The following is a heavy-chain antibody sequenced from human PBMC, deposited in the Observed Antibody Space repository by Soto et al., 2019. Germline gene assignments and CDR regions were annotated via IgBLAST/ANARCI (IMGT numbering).Heavy chain of an antibody. CDR1: GFTFSSSF. D-gene: IGHD6-19*01. CDR2: INQDGGGT. V-gene: IGHV3-7*03. CDR3: ARYFRGSGRYFFDY. Sequence: GGSLRLSCVASGFTFSSSFMGWVRQSPGKGLEWVANINQDGGGTYYVDSVEGRFTISRDNAKDSLYLQMNSLRGEDTAVYYCARYFRGSGRYFFDYWGQGTLVTVSS. J-gene: IGHJ4*02.